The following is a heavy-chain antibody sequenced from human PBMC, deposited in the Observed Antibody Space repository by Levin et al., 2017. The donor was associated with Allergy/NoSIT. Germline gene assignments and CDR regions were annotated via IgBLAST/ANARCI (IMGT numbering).Heavy chain of an antibody. D-gene: IGHD3-22*01. V-gene: IGHV4-39*07. CDR3: AGEPNSPYYPYYGLDV. Sequence: SSETLSLTCTVSGGSISSDTYYWAWVRQPPGKGLEWIGSVYYSGSAYYNPSLKTRLTISLDTSKNQFSLRLNSVTAADTAVYYCAGEPNSPYYPYYGLDVWGQGTTVTVSS. CDR2: VYYSGSA. CDR1: GGSISSDTYY. J-gene: IGHJ6*02.